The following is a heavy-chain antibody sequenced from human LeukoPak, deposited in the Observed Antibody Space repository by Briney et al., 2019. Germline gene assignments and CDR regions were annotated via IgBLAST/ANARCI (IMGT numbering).Heavy chain of an antibody. D-gene: IGHD3-10*01. Sequence: PSQTLSLTCTVSGGSISSGGYYWSWIRQPPGKGLEWIGYIYHSGSTYYNPSLKSRVTISVDTSKNQFSLKLSSVTAADTAVYYCARRTVGSGSYSTWGQGTLVTVSS. J-gene: IGHJ4*02. CDR2: IYHSGST. CDR1: GGSISSGGYY. V-gene: IGHV4-30-2*02. CDR3: ARRTVGSGSYST.